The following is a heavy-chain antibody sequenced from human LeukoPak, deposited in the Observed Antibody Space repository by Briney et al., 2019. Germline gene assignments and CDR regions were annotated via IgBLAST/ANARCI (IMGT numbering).Heavy chain of an antibody. CDR1: GYTFTSYG. J-gene: IGHJ4*02. CDR2: ISAYNGNT. V-gene: IGHV1-18*04. Sequence: ASVKVSCKASGYTFTSYGISWVRQAPGQGPEWMGWISAYNGNTNYAQNLQDRVFMNTDTSTTTAYMELRSLRSDDTAVYYRARYPLSYSGNWHYYFDYWGQGTLVTVSS. CDR3: ARYPLSYSGNWHYYFDY. D-gene: IGHD6-13*01.